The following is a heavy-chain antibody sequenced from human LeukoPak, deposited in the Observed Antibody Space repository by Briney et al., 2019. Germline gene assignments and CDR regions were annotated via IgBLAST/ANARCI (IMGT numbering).Heavy chain of an antibody. CDR1: GGTFSSYA. V-gene: IGHV1-69*05. CDR3: ARGVVSSSSRGYSSYYMAV. CDR2: IIPIFGTA. D-gene: IGHD6-6*01. Sequence: GASVKVSCKASGGTFSSYAISWVRQAPGQGLEWMGGIIPIFGTANYAQKFQGRVTITTDESTSTAYMELSSLRSEDTAVYYCARGVVSSSSRGYSSYYMAVWAKGPRSP. J-gene: IGHJ6*03.